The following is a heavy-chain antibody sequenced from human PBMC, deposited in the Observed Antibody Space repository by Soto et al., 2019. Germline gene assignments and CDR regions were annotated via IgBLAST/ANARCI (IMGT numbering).Heavy chain of an antibody. CDR2: ISGSGGST. CDR1: GFTFSSYA. J-gene: IGHJ4*02. D-gene: IGHD3-3*01. Sequence: PGGSLRLSCAASGFTFSSYAMSWVRQAPGKGLEWVSAISGSGGSTYYADSVKGRFTISRDNSKNTLYLQMNSLRAEDMAVYYCAKGYDFWSGYYPYDYWGQGTLVTVS. V-gene: IGHV3-23*01. CDR3: AKGYDFWSGYYPYDY.